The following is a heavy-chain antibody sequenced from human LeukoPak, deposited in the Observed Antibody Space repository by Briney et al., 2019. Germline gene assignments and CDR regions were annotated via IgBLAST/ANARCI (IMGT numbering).Heavy chain of an antibody. D-gene: IGHD3-10*01. J-gene: IGHJ4*02. Sequence: KSGGSLRLSCAASGFTFSSYSMNSVRQAPGKGLEWVSSISSSSSYIYYADSVKGRFTISRDNAKNSQYLQMNSLRAEDTAVYYCARDLSLYYYGSGPLLDYWGQGTLVTVSS. CDR2: ISSSSSYI. CDR1: GFTFSSYS. V-gene: IGHV3-21*01. CDR3: ARDLSLYYYGSGPLLDY.